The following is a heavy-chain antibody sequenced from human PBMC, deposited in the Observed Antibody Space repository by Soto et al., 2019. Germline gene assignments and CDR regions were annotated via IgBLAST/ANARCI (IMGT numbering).Heavy chain of an antibody. D-gene: IGHD6-25*01. V-gene: IGHV4-39*01. CDR1: RGSISSGTNY. J-gene: IGHJ4*02. CDR2: IYYSGST. Sequence: SETLSLTCTVSRGSISSGTNYWAWIRQPPGKGLEWIANIYYSGSTFYNPSLKSRVTISLDTSKNQFSLKLRSVTAADTAVYYCVRNEAGWYFASWGQVTLVTVSS. CDR3: VRNEAGWYFAS.